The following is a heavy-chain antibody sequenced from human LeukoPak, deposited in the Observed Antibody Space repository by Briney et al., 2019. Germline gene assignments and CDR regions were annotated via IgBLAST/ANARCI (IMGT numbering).Heavy chain of an antibody. Sequence: GGSLRLSCVVSGVTFSGGCMKWVCQAPGQGLEWVANIREDGNRQTYEDSLKGRFTISRDNARNSLYLQLGSLKAEDTAVYYCTRDRGVVPDAAVGSFDLWGQGTLVTVSS. J-gene: IGHJ5*02. CDR1: GVTFSGGC. CDR2: IREDGNRQ. D-gene: IGHD2-2*01. CDR3: TRDRGVVPDAAVGSFDL. V-gene: IGHV3-7*01.